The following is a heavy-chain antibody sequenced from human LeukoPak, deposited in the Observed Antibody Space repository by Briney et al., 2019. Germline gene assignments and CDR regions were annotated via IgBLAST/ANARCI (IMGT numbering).Heavy chain of an antibody. D-gene: IGHD3-22*01. CDR1: GGSISTGDYY. CDR2: IYYSGST. CDR3: AVGHYYHSSGYLFDS. J-gene: IGHJ4*02. Sequence: PSETLSLTCTVSGGSISTGDYYWSWIRQPPGKGLEYIGYIYYSGSTYYNPSLESRITISVDTSKNQFSLKLSSVPAADTAVYYCAVGHYYHSSGYLFDSWGQGTLVTVSS. V-gene: IGHV4-30-4*01.